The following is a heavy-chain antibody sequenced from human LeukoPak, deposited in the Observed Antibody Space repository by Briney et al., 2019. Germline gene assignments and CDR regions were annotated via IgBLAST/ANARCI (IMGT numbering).Heavy chain of an antibody. Sequence: GGPLRLSCAASGFTFSSYAMSWVRQAPGKGLKWVSAISGSGGSTYYADSVKGRFTISRDNSKNTLYLQMNSLRAEDTAVYYCAYWGAVGDFDYWGQGTLVTVSS. D-gene: IGHD6-19*01. J-gene: IGHJ4*02. CDR2: ISGSGGST. CDR3: AYWGAVGDFDY. V-gene: IGHV3-23*01. CDR1: GFTFSSYA.